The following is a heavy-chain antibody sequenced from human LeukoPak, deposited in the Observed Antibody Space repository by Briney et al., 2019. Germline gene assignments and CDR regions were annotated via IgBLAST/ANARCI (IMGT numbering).Heavy chain of an antibody. Sequence: ASVTVSCKASGYTFTGYYMHWVRQAPGQGLEWMGWINPNSGGTNYAQKFQGRVTMTRDTSISTAYMELSRLRSGDTAVYYCAVVRFLEWITYGMDVWGQGTTVTVSS. J-gene: IGHJ6*02. D-gene: IGHD3-3*01. CDR1: GYTFTGYY. CDR2: INPNSGGT. CDR3: AVVRFLEWITYGMDV. V-gene: IGHV1-2*02.